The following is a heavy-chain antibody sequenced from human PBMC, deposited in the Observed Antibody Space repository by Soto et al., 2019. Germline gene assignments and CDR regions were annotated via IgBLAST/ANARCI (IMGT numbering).Heavy chain of an antibody. D-gene: IGHD3-10*01. Sequence: PGGSLRLSCAASGFTFRSYWMQWVRQAPGKGLVWVSWINGDGNTIVYADSVRGRFTISRDNAKSTLFLQMNSLRVEDTAVYYCARDRGYPDSFDIWGQGTMVTV. CDR3: ARDRGYPDSFDI. V-gene: IGHV3-74*01. CDR1: GFTFRSYW. CDR2: INGDGNTI. J-gene: IGHJ3*02.